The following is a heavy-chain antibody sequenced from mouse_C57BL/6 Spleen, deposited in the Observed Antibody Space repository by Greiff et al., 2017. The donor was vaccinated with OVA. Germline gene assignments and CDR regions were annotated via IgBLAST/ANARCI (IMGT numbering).Heavy chain of an antibody. CDR2: IYPGDGDT. V-gene: IGHV1-82*01. Sequence: VQLQQSGPELVKPGASVKISCKASGYAFSSSWMNWVKQRPGKGLEWIGRIYPGDGDTNYNGKFKGKATLTADKSSSTAYMQLSSLTSEDSAVDFCARSETAQATGYWGQGTTLTVSS. CDR3: ARSETAQATGY. CDR1: GYAFSSSW. J-gene: IGHJ2*01. D-gene: IGHD3-2*02.